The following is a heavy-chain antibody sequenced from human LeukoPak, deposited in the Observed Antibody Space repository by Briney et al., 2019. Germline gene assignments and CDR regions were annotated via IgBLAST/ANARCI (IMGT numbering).Heavy chain of an antibody. CDR1: GFTGFTFRSYSSYS. Sequence: QSGGSLRLSCAASGFTGFTFRSYSSYSMNWVRQAPGKGLEWVSYISSGSDSIYYADSVKGRFTISGDDAGNSLFLQMTSLRANDTAIYYCVRAAYYYDSIGYPGRYGMDVWGQGTTVTVSS. CDR3: VRAAYYYDSIGYPGRYGMDV. V-gene: IGHV3-48*04. CDR2: ISSGSDSI. J-gene: IGHJ6*02. D-gene: IGHD3-22*01.